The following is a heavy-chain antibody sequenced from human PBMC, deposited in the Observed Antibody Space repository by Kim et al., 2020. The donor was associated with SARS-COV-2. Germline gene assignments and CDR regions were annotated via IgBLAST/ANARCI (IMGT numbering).Heavy chain of an antibody. V-gene: IGHV3-30*02. D-gene: IGHD6-13*01. Sequence: YADAVKGRFTISRDNSKNTLYLQMNSLRAEDTAVYYCAKAAPYSSSCLDYWGQGTLVTVSS. CDR3: AKAAPYSSSCLDY. J-gene: IGHJ4*02.